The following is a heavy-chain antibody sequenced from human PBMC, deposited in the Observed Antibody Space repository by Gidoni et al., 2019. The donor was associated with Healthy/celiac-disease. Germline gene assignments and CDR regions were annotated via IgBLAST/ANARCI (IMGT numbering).Heavy chain of an antibody. Sequence: QVQLQQWGAGLLKPSETLSLTCAVYGGSFSGYYWSWIRQPPGKGLEWIGEINHSGSTNYNPSLKSRVTISADTSKNQFSLKLSSVTAADTAVYYCARGRSSSWYQVSWFDPWGQGTLVTVSS. CDR3: ARGRSSSWYQVSWFDP. D-gene: IGHD6-13*01. J-gene: IGHJ5*02. CDR2: INHSGST. V-gene: IGHV4-34*01. CDR1: GGSFSGYY.